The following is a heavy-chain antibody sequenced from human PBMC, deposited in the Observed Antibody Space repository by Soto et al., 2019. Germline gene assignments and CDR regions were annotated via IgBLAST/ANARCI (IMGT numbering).Heavy chain of an antibody. J-gene: IGHJ5*02. V-gene: IGHV4-4*07. CDR3: ARDVRDTGYSYGFDP. Sequence: SETLSLTCTVSGASISGYYWSWIRKSAGKVLEWIGRIYATGTTHYSPSLKSRVNISFDKSKNQVFLNLRFVTGADTAVYFCARDVRDTGYSYGFDPWGQGIMVTVSS. D-gene: IGHD3-9*01. CDR1: GASISGYY. CDR2: IYATGTT.